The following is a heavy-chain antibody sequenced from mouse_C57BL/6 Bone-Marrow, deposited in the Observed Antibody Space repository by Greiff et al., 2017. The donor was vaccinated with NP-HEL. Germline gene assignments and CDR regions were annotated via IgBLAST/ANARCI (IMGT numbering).Heavy chain of an antibody. CDR2: INPNNGGT. V-gene: IGHV1-26*01. D-gene: IGHD1-3*01. J-gene: IGHJ3*01. Sequence: VQLQQSGPELVKPGASVKISCKASGYTFTDYYMNWVKQRPGKSLEWIGDINPNNGGTSYNQKFKGKATLTVDKSSSTAYMELRSLTSEDSAVYYCAREYNVRLRPGAWFAYWGQGTLVTVSA. CDR3: AREYNVRLRPGAWFAY. CDR1: GYTFTDYY.